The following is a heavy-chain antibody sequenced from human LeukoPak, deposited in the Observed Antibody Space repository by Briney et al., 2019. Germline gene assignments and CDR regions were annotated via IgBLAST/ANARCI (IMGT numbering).Heavy chain of an antibody. D-gene: IGHD4-17*01. V-gene: IGHV1-46*01. CDR1: GYTFTSYY. Sequence: GASVKVSCKASGYTFTSYYMHWVRQAPGQGLEWMGIINPSGGSTSYAQKFQGRVTMTRDTSTSTVYMELSSLRSEDTAVYYCASLDYGDYDGNWFDPWGQGTLVTVSS. CDR3: ASLDYGDYDGNWFDP. J-gene: IGHJ5*02. CDR2: INPSGGST.